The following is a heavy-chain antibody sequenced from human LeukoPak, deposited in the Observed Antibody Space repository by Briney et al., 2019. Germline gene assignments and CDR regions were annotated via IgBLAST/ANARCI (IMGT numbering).Heavy chain of an antibody. CDR1: GDSVSSNSAA. CDR3: ASSGLAARPDWYFDL. Sequence: SQTLSLTCAISGDSVSSNSAAWNWIRQSPSRGLEWLGRTYYRSKWYNDYAVSVKSRITINPDTSKNQFSLQLNSVTPEDTAVYYCASSGLAARPDWYFDLWGRGTLVTVSP. CDR2: TYYRSKWYN. J-gene: IGHJ2*01. V-gene: IGHV6-1*01. D-gene: IGHD6-6*01.